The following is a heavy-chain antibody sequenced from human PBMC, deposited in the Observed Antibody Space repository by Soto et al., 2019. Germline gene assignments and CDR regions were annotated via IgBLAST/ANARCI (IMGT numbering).Heavy chain of an antibody. CDR3: ARTVAGNDAFDI. J-gene: IGHJ3*02. CDR2: MNPNSGNT. CDR1: GYTFTSYD. V-gene: IGHV1-8*01. Sequence: ASVKVSCKASGYTFTSYDINWVRQATGQGLEWMGWMNPNSGNTGYAQKFQGRVTMTRNTSISTAYMELSSLRSEDTAVYYCARTVAGNDAFDIWGQGTMVTVSS. D-gene: IGHD6-19*01.